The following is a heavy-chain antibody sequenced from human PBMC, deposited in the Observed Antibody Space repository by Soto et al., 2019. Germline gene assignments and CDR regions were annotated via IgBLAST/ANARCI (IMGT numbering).Heavy chain of an antibody. CDR3: ARLNGYCISTNCHGYYGMDV. CDR2: IYSSENT. V-gene: IGHV4-39*01. Sequence: SETLSLTCSVSGGFVSSSSYSWGWIRQSPGKGLEWIGTIYSSENTYYNPSLLSRVTISVDTSKNEFSLRLSSVTAADTAVYYCARLNGYCISTNCHGYYGMDVWGQGTTVTSP. J-gene: IGHJ6*02. D-gene: IGHD2-2*03. CDR1: GGFVSSSSYS.